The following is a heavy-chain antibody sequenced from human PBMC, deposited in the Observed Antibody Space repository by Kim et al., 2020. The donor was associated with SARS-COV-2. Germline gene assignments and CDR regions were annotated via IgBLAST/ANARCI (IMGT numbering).Heavy chain of an antibody. V-gene: IGHV3-33*01. J-gene: IGHJ4*02. CDR2: SNK. Sequence: SNKYYADSVKGRFTISRDNSKNTLYLQMNSLRAEDTAVYYCARGHDYGDYWGQGTLVTVSS. CDR3: ARGHDYGDY.